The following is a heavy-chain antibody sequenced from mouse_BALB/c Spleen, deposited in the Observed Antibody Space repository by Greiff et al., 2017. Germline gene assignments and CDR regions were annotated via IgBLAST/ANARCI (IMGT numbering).Heavy chain of an antibody. D-gene: IGHD2-2*01. Sequence: EVQVVESGGGLVKPGGSLKLSCAASGFTFSSYAMSWVHQTPEKRLEWVASISSGGSTYYPDSVKGRFTISRDNARNILYLQMSSLRSEDTAMYYCARGGSYGYDNFDVWGAGTTVTVSS. CDR3: ARGGSYGYDNFDV. J-gene: IGHJ1*01. CDR1: GFTFSSYA. CDR2: ISSGGST. V-gene: IGHV5-6-5*01.